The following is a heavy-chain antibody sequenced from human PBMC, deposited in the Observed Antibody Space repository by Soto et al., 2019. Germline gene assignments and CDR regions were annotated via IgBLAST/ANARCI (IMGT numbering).Heavy chain of an antibody. CDR3: AKDESKYATGWRLLDY. J-gene: IGHJ4*02. V-gene: IGHV3-23*01. CDR1: GFTFSSFA. CDR2: ISDSGDST. D-gene: IGHD6-19*01. Sequence: GGSLRLSCAASGFTFSSFAMSWVRQAPGKGLEWVSAISDSGDSTYHADSVKGRFTVSRDNSKNTLYLQMNSLRAEDTAVYYCAKDESKYATGWRLLDYWGQGXLVTVYS.